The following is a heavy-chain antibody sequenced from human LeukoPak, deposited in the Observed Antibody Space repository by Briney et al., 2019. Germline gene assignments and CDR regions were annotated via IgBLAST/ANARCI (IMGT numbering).Heavy chain of an antibody. J-gene: IGHJ4*02. CDR1: GFTVSSNY. CDR3: ARHGSIAHFDY. D-gene: IGHD1-26*01. Sequence: GGSLRLSCAASGFTVSSNYMSWVRQAPGKGLEWVSVIYSGGSTYYADSVKGRFTISRDNSKNTLYLQMNSLRAEDTAVYYCARHGSIAHFDYWGQGTLVTVSS. V-gene: IGHV3-66*04. CDR2: IYSGGST.